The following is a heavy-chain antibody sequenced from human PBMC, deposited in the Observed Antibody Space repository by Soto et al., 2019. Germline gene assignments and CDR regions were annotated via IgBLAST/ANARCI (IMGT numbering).Heavy chain of an antibody. D-gene: IGHD3-3*01. CDR3: ARDGDYYGMDV. CDR2: STSHSYGGTT. J-gene: IGHJ6*02. Sequence: LRLSCTFSGFTSTDHALTWVRQAPGKGLEWVAFSTSHSYGGTTDYAASVKGRFTISRDDSKSIAYLQMNSLQIADTATYYCARDGDYYGMDVWGQGTTVTVSS. V-gene: IGHV3-49*04. CDR1: GFTSTDHA.